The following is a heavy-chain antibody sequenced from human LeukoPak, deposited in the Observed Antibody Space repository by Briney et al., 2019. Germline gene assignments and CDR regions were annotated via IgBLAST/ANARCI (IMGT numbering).Heavy chain of an antibody. D-gene: IGHD1-7*01. Sequence: GESLKISCKGFGYSFSTHWIAWVRQMPGKGLEWVGIIHPGDSDTRYSPSFQGQVTISVDKSISTAYLQWSSLKASDTAMYYCARPPRGGTSKFDYWGQGTLISVSS. CDR2: IHPGDSDT. V-gene: IGHV5-51*01. CDR1: GYSFSTHW. J-gene: IGHJ4*02. CDR3: ARPPRGGTSKFDY.